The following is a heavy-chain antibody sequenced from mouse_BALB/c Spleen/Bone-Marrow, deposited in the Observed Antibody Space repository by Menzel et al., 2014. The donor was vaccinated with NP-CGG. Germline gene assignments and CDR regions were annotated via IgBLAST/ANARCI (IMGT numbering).Heavy chain of an antibody. CDR1: GYAFSRSW. CDR2: LYPGDDDT. CDR3: AGSAPLAY. V-gene: IGHV1-80*01. D-gene: IGHD6-1*01. Sequence: QVQLQQSGAELVRPGSSVKVSCKASGYAFSRSWMNWVKQRPGQGLEWIGQLYPGDDDTNYSGKFKGRATLTADKSSGTAYMQLSSLTSEDSAVYFGAGSAPLAYWGKGTLVTVSA. J-gene: IGHJ3*01.